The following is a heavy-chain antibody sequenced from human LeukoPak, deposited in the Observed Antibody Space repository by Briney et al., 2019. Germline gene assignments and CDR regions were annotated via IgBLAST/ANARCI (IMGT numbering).Heavy chain of an antibody. CDR2: IIPILGIA. CDR3: VRDWGYSSDQEDAFDI. CDR1: GGTFSSYT. Sequence: SVKVSCKASGGTFSSYTISWLRQAPGQRLEWMGRIIPILGIANYAQKFQGRVTITADKSTSTAYMELSSLRSEDTAVYYCVRDWGYSSDQEDAFDIWGQGTMVTVSS. D-gene: IGHD6-19*01. J-gene: IGHJ3*02. V-gene: IGHV1-69*04.